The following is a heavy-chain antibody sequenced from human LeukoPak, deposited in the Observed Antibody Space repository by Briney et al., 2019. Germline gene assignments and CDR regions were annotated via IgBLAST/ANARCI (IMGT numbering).Heavy chain of an antibody. J-gene: IGHJ5*02. V-gene: IGHV4-59*01. Sequence: SETLSLTCTVSGGSISSYYWSWIRQPPGKGLEWIGYIYYSGSTNYNPSLESRVTISVDTSKNQFSLKLSSVTAADTAVYYCARELGWQQLSPPGFDPWGQGTLVTVSS. CDR1: GGSISSYY. CDR3: ARELGWQQLSPPGFDP. CDR2: IYYSGST. D-gene: IGHD6-13*01.